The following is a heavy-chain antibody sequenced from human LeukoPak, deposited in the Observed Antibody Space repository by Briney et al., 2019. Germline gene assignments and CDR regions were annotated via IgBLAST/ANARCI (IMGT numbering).Heavy chain of an antibody. CDR3: ARDVTMVVMGAFDI. V-gene: IGHV4-59*13. CDR1: GGSISSYY. CDR2: IYYSGST. Sequence: KPSETLSLTCTVSGGSISSYYWSWIRQPPGKGLEWIGYIYYSGSTNYNPSLKSRVNISVDTSKNQFSLKLSSVTAADTAVYYCARDVTMVVMGAFDIWGQGTMVTVSS. D-gene: IGHD4-23*01. J-gene: IGHJ3*02.